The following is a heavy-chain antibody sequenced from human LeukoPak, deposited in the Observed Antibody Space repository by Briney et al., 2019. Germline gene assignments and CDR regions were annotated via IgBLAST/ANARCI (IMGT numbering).Heavy chain of an antibody. CDR3: ARPGEGDNWNPWVV. Sequence: PGGSLRLSCAASGFTFSSYNMNWVRQAPGKGLEWISYISNSRTTIYYADSVKGRFTISRDNAKRSLYLQMNSLRAEDTAVYYCARPGEGDNWNPWVVWGQGTLVTVSS. CDR1: GFTFSSYN. CDR2: ISNSRTTI. V-gene: IGHV3-48*01. J-gene: IGHJ4*02. D-gene: IGHD1-20*01.